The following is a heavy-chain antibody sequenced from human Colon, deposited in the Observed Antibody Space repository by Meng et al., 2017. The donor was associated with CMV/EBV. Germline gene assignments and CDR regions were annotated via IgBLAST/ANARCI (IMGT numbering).Heavy chain of an antibody. Sequence: GGSLRLSCAASGFTFSSYAMSWVRQAPEKGLEWVSSINSNSDYINYADSVKGRFTVSRDNAKNSLYLQMNSLRPDDTGVYYCARDGAQGEDHWGQGTRVTVSS. V-gene: IGHV3-21*01. CDR3: ARDGAQGEDH. D-gene: IGHD2-21*01. J-gene: IGHJ4*02. CDR1: GFTFSSYA. CDR2: INSNSDYI.